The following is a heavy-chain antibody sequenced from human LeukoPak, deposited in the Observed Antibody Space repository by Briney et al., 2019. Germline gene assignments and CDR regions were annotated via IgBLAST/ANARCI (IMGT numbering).Heavy chain of an antibody. CDR3: ACSEYYYDSSGSDAFDI. CDR2: IYPGDSDT. V-gene: IGHV5-51*01. J-gene: IGHJ3*02. Sequence: GESLKNTCKGSGYSFTSYWIGWVRQMPGKGLEWMGIIYPGDSDTRYSPSFQGQVTISADKSISTAYLQWSSLKASDTAMYYCACSEYYYDSSGSDAFDIWGQGTMVTVSS. D-gene: IGHD3-22*01. CDR1: GYSFTSYW.